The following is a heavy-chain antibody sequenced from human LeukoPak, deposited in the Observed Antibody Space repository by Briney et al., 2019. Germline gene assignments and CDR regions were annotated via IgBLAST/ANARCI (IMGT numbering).Heavy chain of an antibody. J-gene: IGHJ4*02. D-gene: IGHD3-22*01. CDR2: IGGDGSMT. V-gene: IGHV3-7*01. CDR3: ARDERSGYYVF. Sequence: GGSLRLSCAASGFTFNTYWMSWVRQAPGRGLEWVANIGGDGSMTQYADSVRGRFTISRDNAKTSLYLQMSILKADDSAVYYCARDERSGYYVFWGQGILVTVSS. CDR1: GFTFNTYW.